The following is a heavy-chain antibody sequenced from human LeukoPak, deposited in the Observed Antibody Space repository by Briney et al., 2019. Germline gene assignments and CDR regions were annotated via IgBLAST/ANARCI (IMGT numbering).Heavy chain of an antibody. V-gene: IGHV4-39*01. CDR1: GGSISSSSYY. D-gene: IGHD3-22*01. Sequence: KPSETLSLTCTVSGGSISSSSYYWGWIRQPPGKGLEWIGSIYYSGSTYYNPSLKSRVTISVDTSKNQFFLKLSSVTAADTAVHYCARHVKYYYDSSGYSDAFDIWGQGTMVTVSS. CDR2: IYYSGST. CDR3: ARHVKYYYDSSGYSDAFDI. J-gene: IGHJ3*02.